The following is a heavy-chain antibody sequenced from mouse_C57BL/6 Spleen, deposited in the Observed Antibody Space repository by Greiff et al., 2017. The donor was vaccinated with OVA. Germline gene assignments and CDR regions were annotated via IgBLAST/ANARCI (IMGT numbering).Heavy chain of an antibody. CDR2: IRSKSNNYAT. CDR1: GFSFNTYA. V-gene: IGHV10-1*01. CDR3: VRPSNWDEGFAY. Sequence: EVKLMESGGGLVQPKGSLKLSCAASGFSFNTYAMNWVRQAPGKGLEWVARIRSKSNNYATYYADSVKDRFTISRDDSESMLYLQMNNLKTEDTAMYYCVRPSNWDEGFAYWGQGTLVTVSA. D-gene: IGHD4-1*01. J-gene: IGHJ3*01.